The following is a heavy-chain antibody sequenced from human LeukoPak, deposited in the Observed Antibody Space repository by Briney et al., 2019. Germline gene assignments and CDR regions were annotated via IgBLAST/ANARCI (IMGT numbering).Heavy chain of an antibody. J-gene: IGHJ4*02. Sequence: PSETLSLTCTVSGGSISGYYWSWIRQPPGKGLEWIGEINHSGSTNYNPSLKSRVTISVDTSKNQFSLKLSSVTAADTAVYYCARRRGYSYGYYFDYWGQGTLVTVSS. CDR2: INHSGST. CDR1: GGSISGYY. D-gene: IGHD5-18*01. CDR3: ARRRGYSYGYYFDY. V-gene: IGHV4-34*01.